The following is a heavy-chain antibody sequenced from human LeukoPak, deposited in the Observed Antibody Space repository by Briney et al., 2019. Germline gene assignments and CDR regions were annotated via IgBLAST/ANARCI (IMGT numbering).Heavy chain of an antibody. J-gene: IGHJ4*02. CDR2: IYTSGST. CDR1: GVSISSYY. D-gene: IGHD3-22*01. Sequence: SETLSLTCTVSGVSISSYYWSWIRQPPGKGLEWIGRIYTSGSTNYNPSLKSRVTISGDTSKNQFSLRLSSVTAADTAVYYCARASYSYDINGWVPFDYWGQGTLVTVSS. CDR3: ARASYSYDINGWVPFDY. V-gene: IGHV4-4*08.